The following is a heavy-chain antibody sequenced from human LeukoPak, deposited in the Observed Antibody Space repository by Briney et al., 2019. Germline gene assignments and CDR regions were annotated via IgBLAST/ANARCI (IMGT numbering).Heavy chain of an antibody. Sequence: PSETLSLTCTVSGGSISSYYWSWIRQPPGKGLEWIGYIYYSGSTNYNPSLKSRVTISVDTSKNQFSLKLSSVTAADTAVYYCARDRTGYGGYGYYYYGMDVWGQGTTVTVSS. D-gene: IGHD5-12*01. V-gene: IGHV4-59*01. CDR2: IYYSGST. J-gene: IGHJ6*02. CDR1: GGSISSYY. CDR3: ARDRTGYGGYGYYYYGMDV.